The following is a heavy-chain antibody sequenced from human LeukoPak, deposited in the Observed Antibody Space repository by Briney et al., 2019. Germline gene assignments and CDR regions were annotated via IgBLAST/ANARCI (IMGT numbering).Heavy chain of an antibody. CDR1: GGTFSSYT. CDR3: ARGVSSYYDSSGYRPLDY. V-gene: IGHV1-69*02. D-gene: IGHD3-22*01. CDR2: IIPILGIA. J-gene: IGHJ4*02. Sequence: SVKVSCKASGGTFSSYTISWVRQAPGQGLEWMGRIIPILGIANYAQKFQGRVTVTADKSTSTAYMELSSLRSEDTAVYYCARGVSSYYDSSGYRPLDYWGQGTLVTVSS.